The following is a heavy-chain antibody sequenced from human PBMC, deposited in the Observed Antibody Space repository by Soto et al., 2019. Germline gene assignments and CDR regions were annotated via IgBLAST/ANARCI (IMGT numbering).Heavy chain of an antibody. V-gene: IGHV4-59*01. CDR3: ARGRLQIDY. J-gene: IGHJ4*02. Sequence: TLSLTCTVSGGSISSYYWSWIRQPPGKGLEWIGYIYYSGSTNYNPSLKSRVTISVDTSKNQFSLKLSSVTAADTAVYYCARGRLQIDYWGQGTLVTVSS. CDR1: GGSISSYY. CDR2: IYYSGST. D-gene: IGHD4-4*01.